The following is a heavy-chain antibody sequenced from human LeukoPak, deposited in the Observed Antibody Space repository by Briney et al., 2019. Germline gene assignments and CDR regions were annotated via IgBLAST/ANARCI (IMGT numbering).Heavy chain of an antibody. V-gene: IGHV3-23*01. Sequence: GGSLRLSCAASGFTFSSYAMSWVCQAPGKGLEWVSAISGSGGSTYYADSVKGRFTISRDNSKNTLYLQMNSLRAEDTAGYYCAKGRDYDFWSGYYSEHDPGYFDYWGQGTLVTVSS. CDR1: GFTFSSYA. CDR3: AKGRDYDFWSGYYSEHDPGYFDY. CDR2: ISGSGGST. D-gene: IGHD3-3*01. J-gene: IGHJ4*02.